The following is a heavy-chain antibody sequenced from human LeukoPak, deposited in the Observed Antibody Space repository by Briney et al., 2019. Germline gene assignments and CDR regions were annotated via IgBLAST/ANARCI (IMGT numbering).Heavy chain of an antibody. V-gene: IGHV3-73*01. J-gene: IGHJ6*03. D-gene: IGHD5-18*01. CDR3: TRHLDTAMVALFMDV. CDR1: GFTFSGSA. Sequence: PGGSLRLSCAASGFTFSGSAMHWARQASGKGLEWVGRIRSKANSYATAYAASVKGRFTISRDDSKNMAYLQMNSLKTEDTAVYYCTRHLDTAMVALFMDVWGKGTTVTVSS. CDR2: IRSKANSYAT.